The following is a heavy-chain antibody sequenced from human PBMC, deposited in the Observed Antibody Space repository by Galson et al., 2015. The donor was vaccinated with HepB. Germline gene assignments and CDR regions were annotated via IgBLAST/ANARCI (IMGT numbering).Heavy chain of an antibody. J-gene: IGHJ3*02. CDR2: IRYDGSNK. CDR3: AKDLRVIVGASRRLDAFVI. V-gene: IGHV3-30*02. Sequence: SLRLSCAASGFTFSSYGMHWVRQAPGKGLEWVAFIRYDGSNKYYADSVKGRFTISRDNSKNTLYLQMNSLRAEDTAVYYCAKDLRVIVGASRRLDAFVIWGQGTMVTVSS. D-gene: IGHD1-26*01. CDR1: GFTFSSYG.